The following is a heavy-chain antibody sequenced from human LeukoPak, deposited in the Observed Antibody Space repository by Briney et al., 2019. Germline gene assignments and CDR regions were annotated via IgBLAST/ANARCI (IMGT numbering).Heavy chain of an antibody. CDR3: ARGRSEQQEYNWFDP. Sequence: ASVKVSCKASGYTFTGYYMRWVRQAPGQGLEWMGWINPNSGGTNYAQKFQGRVTMTRDTSISTAYMELSRLRSDDTAVYYCARGRSEQQEYNWFDPWGQGTLVTVSS. J-gene: IGHJ5*02. V-gene: IGHV1-2*02. CDR2: INPNSGGT. CDR1: GYTFTGYY. D-gene: IGHD6-13*01.